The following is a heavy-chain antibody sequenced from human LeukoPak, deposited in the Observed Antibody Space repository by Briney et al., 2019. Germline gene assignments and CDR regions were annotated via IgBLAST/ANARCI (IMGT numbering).Heavy chain of an antibody. CDR2: ISYDGSNK. Sequence: GGSLRLSCAASGFTFSSYAMHWVRQAPGKGLEWVAVISYDGSNKYYADSVKGRFTISRDNSKNPLYLQMNSLRAEDTAVYYCVCVEMATKAWADFDYWGQGTLVTVSS. CDR3: VCVEMATKAWADFDY. CDR1: GFTFSSYA. J-gene: IGHJ4*02. D-gene: IGHD5-24*01. V-gene: IGHV3-30*04.